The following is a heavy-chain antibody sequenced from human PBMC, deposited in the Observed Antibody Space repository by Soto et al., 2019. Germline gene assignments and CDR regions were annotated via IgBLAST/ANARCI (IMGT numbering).Heavy chain of an antibody. CDR2: INPNSGGT. CDR3: ATRGERGTGTPYYFDY. D-gene: IGHD1-1*01. V-gene: IGHV1-2*04. J-gene: IGHJ4*02. Sequence: ASVKVSCKASGYTFTGYYMHWVRQAPGQGLEWMGWINPNSGGTNYAQKFQGWVTMTRDTSISTAYMELSRLRSDDTAVYHCATRGERGTGTPYYFDYWGQGTLVTVSS. CDR1: GYTFTGYY.